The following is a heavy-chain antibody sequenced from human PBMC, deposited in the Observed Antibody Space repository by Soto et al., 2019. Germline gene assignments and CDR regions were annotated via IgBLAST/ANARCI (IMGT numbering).Heavy chain of an antibody. Sequence: QVQLQESGPGLVQPSQTLSLTCTVSGGSISSGDYYWSWIRQNPGTGLAWIGHIPYSGSTYYNTSLKSRVTISVDSSRNQFSLIVNSVAAADTAVYYCARGVLHWGQGTLVTVSS. CDR1: GGSISSGDYY. CDR3: ARGVLH. CDR2: IPYSGST. J-gene: IGHJ4*01. V-gene: IGHV4-31*03.